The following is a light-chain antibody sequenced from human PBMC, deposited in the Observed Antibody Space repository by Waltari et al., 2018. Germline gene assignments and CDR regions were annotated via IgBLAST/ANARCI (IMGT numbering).Light chain of an antibody. Sequence: QSALTQPASVSGSPGQSITISCTGTSSDVGAYIHVSWYQQRPGKAPKLIIHNVSNRPSGVLNRFSGSKSANTASLTISGLQAEDEADYYCSSYTTSGTWVFGGGTKVTVL. CDR3: SSYTTSGTWV. CDR2: NVS. CDR1: SSDVGAYIH. V-gene: IGLV2-14*03. J-gene: IGLJ3*02.